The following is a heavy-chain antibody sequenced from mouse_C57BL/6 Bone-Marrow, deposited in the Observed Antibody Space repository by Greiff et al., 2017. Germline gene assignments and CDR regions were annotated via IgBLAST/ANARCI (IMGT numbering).Heavy chain of an antibody. V-gene: IGHV1-81*01. J-gene: IGHJ2*01. CDR2: IYPRSGNT. Sequence: VQLQQSGAELARPGASVKLSCKASGYTFTSYGISWVKQRTGQGLEWIGEIYPRSGNTYYNEKFKGKATLTADKSSSTAYMELRSLPSDDSAVDFCARRYYGSPYYLDYWCQGTTLTVSS. CDR1: GYTFTSYG. D-gene: IGHD1-1*01. CDR3: ARRYYGSPYYLDY.